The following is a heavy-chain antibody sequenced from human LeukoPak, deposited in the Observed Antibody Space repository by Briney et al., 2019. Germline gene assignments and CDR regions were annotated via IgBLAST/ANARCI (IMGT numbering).Heavy chain of an antibody. CDR1: GFTFSIYW. CDR2: MNQDGSEI. Sequence: GGSLRLTCAASGFTFSIYWMTWVRQAPGKGLEWVANMNQDGSEIYHVDSVKDRFTISRDNAKKSLYLQMNSLRAEDTAVYYCARSDRSSWYSLHDFWGQGTLVTVSS. V-gene: IGHV3-7*01. J-gene: IGHJ4*02. CDR3: ARSDRSSWYSLHDF. D-gene: IGHD6-13*01.